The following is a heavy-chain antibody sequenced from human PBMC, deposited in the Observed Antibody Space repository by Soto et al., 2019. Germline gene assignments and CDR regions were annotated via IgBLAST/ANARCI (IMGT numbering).Heavy chain of an antibody. CDR3: ARSPGYSYGDY. CDR1: GYTLTIYA. Sequence: ASVKVSCKASGYTLTIYAMHWVRQAPGQRLEWMGWINAGNGNTKYSQKFQGRVTITRDTSASTAYMELSSLRSEDTAVYYCARSPGYSYGDYWGQGTLVTVSS. V-gene: IGHV1-3*01. J-gene: IGHJ4*02. CDR2: INAGNGNT. D-gene: IGHD5-18*01.